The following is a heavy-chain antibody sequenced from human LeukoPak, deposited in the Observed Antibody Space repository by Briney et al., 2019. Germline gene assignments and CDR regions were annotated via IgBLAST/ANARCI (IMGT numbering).Heavy chain of an antibody. CDR2: FSGSGATT. CDR3: AKEFNMNREIIRDAFDI. D-gene: IGHD3-3*01. J-gene: IGHJ3*02. V-gene: IGHV3-23*01. Sequence: GGSLRLSCAASGFTFNNYAMNWVRQAPGKGLEWVSGFSGSGATTDFADSVKGRFTISRDNSKNTLYLQMNSLRAEDTAVYYCAKEFNMNREIIRDAFDIWGQGTMVIVSS. CDR1: GFTFNNYA.